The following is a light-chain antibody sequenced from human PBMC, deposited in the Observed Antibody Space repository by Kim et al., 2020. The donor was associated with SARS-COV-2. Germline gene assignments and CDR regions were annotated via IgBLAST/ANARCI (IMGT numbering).Light chain of an antibody. CDR1: QSVSSNY. J-gene: IGKJ4*01. Sequence: SPGESATLACRASQSVSSNYLAWYQQKPGQAPRILIYDASSRATGIPDRFSGSGSGTDFTLTISRLEPEDFAVYYCHQYGSSPLTFGGGTKVDIK. CDR2: DAS. CDR3: HQYGSSPLT. V-gene: IGKV3-20*01.